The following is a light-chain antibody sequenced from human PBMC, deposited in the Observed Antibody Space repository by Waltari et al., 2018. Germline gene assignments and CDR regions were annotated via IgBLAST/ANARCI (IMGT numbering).Light chain of an antibody. CDR3: TLYMCSGIVL. CDR1: SGSVSTRNY. Sequence: TVVTQEPSLSVSPGGTVTLPCGLSSGSVSTRNYPSWYQQTPVQAPRMLIYSTNTRPSGVPDRFSGSILGNKAALTITGAQADDESDYYCTLYMCSGIVLFGGGTRLTVL. J-gene: IGLJ2*01. CDR2: STN. V-gene: IGLV8-61*01.